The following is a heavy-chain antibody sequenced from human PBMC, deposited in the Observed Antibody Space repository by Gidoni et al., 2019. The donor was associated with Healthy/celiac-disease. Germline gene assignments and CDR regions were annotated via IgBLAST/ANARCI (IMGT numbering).Heavy chain of an antibody. V-gene: IGHV3-30*18. CDR2: ISYDGSNK. D-gene: IGHD2-21*01. J-gene: IGHJ4*02. CDR3: ANGIADY. CDR1: GFTFSSYG. Sequence: QVQLVESGGGVVQPGRSLRLSCAASGFTFSSYGMHWVRQAPGKGLEWVAVISYDGSNKYYADSVKGRFTISRDNSKNTLYLQMNSLRAEDTAVYYCANGIADYWGQGTLVTVSS.